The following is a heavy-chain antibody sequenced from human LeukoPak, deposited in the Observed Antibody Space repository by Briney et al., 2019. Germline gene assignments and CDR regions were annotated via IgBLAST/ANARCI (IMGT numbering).Heavy chain of an antibody. V-gene: IGHV4-38-2*02. J-gene: IGHJ3*01. CDR3: ARDWRAHLLRHVEWPSKRTVGHDCFDL. CDR2: IYHSGST. CDR1: GYSISSGYY. Sequence: SETLSLTCTVSGYSISSGYYWGWIRQPPGKGLEWIGSIYHSGSTYYNPSLKSRVTISVDTSKNQFSLKLSSVTAADTAVYYCARDWRAHLLRHVEWPSKRTVGHDCFDLWGQGTRVFVSS. D-gene: IGHD1-26*01.